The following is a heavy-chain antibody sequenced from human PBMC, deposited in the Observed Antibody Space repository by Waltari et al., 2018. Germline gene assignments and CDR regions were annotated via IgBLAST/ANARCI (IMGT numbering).Heavy chain of an antibody. V-gene: IGHV3-21*01. CDR3: ARDIGGTGAFDI. J-gene: IGHJ3*02. D-gene: IGHD3-10*01. CDR2: ISSSSSYI. Sequence: EVQLVESGGGLVKPGGSLRLSCAASGFNLSSYSMNWVRQAPGKGLEWVSSISSSSSYIYYADSVKGRFTISRDNAKNSLYLQMNSLRAEDTAVYYCARDIGGTGAFDIWGQGTMVTVSS. CDR1: GFNLSSYS.